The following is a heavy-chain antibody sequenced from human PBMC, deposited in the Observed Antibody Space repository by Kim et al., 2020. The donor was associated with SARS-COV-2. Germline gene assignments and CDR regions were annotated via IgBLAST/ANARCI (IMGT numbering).Heavy chain of an antibody. J-gene: IGHJ6*02. D-gene: IGHD2-2*01. CDR3: ARPLYCSSTSCYEGGHYYGMDV. CDR1: GFTFSSYA. V-gene: IGHV3-30*04. Sequence: GGSLRLSCAASGFTFSSYAMHWVRQAPGKGLEWVAVISYDGSNKYYADSVKGRFTISRDNSKNTLYLQMNSLRAEDTAVYYCARPLYCSSTSCYEGGHYYGMDVWGQGTTVTVSS. CDR2: ISYDGSNK.